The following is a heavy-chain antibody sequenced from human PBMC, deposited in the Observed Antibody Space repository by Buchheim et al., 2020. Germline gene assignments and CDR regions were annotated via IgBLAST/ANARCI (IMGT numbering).Heavy chain of an antibody. J-gene: IGHJ6*02. V-gene: IGHV3-30*18. Sequence: QVQLVESGGGVVQPGRSLRLSCAASGFTFSSYGMHWVRQAPGKGLEWVAVISYDGSNKYYADSVKGRFTISGDNSKNTLYLQMNSLRAEDTAVYYCAKDSSSWYYYYYGMDVWGQGTT. CDR2: ISYDGSNK. CDR1: GFTFSSYG. CDR3: AKDSSSWYYYYYGMDV. D-gene: IGHD6-13*01.